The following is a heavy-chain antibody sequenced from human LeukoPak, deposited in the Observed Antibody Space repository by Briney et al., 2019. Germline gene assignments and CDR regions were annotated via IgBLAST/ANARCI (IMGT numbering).Heavy chain of an antibody. CDR3: AKDWEALDY. D-gene: IGHD1-26*01. CDR1: GFTFSSYG. J-gene: IGHJ4*02. Sequence: GGSLRLSCAASGFTFSSYGMHWVRQAPGKGLEWVAVISYDGSNKYYADSVKGRFTISRDNSKNTLYLQMNSLRAEDTAVYYCAKDWEALDYWGQGTLVTVSS. V-gene: IGHV3-30*18. CDR2: ISYDGSNK.